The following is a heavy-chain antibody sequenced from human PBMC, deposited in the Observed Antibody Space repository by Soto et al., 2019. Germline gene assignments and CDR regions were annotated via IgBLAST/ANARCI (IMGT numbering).Heavy chain of an antibody. CDR3: ARYTTIAARTYYYYYMDV. CDR1: GGTFSSYA. CDR2: IIPIFGTA. D-gene: IGHD6-6*01. V-gene: IGHV1-69*13. Sequence: ASVKVSCKASGGTFSSYAISWVRQAPGQGLEWMGGIIPIFGTANYAQKFQGRVTITADESTSTAYMELSSLRSEDTAVYYCARYTTIAARTYYYYYMDVWGKGTTVTVSS. J-gene: IGHJ6*03.